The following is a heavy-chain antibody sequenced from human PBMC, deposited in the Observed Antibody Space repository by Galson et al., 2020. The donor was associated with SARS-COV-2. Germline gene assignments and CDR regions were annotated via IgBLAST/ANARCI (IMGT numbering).Heavy chain of an antibody. D-gene: IGHD3-10*01. CDR3: ARDGTTMAEFDF. Sequence: GGSLRLSCETSGIAFTTSGMHWVRQAPGKGLEWVAVIWFDGSNKYYADSVKGRFTISRDNSRNTLYLQMNSLRAEDTAVYFCARDGTTMAEFDFWGQGTQVTVSS. J-gene: IGHJ4*02. CDR1: GIAFTTSG. CDR2: IWFDGSNK. V-gene: IGHV3-33*01.